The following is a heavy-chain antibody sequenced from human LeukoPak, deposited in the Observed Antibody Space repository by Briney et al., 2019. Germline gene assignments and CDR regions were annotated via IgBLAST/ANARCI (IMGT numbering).Heavy chain of an antibody. J-gene: IGHJ4*02. CDR1: GYTFTSYG. D-gene: IGHD2-21*02. Sequence: ASVKVSCKASGYTFTSYGISWVRQAPGQGLEWMGWISAYNGNTNYALKLQGRVTMTTDTSTSTAYMELRSLRSDDTAVYYCARNLAPGVVVTAIPGYWGQGTLVTVSS. CDR2: ISAYNGNT. V-gene: IGHV1-18*01. CDR3: ARNLAPGVVVTAIPGY.